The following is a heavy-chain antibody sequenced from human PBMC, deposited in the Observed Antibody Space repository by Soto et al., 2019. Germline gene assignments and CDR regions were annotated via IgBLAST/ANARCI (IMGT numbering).Heavy chain of an antibody. Sequence: QLQLQESGSGLVKPSQTLSLTCAVSGGSISSGGYSWSWIRQQPGKGLERIGYFYHSGSTYYTPSPRRRVTISVDRSKNQFSLKLISVTAADTAVYYCARVTDRWGQGTLLTVSS. CDR3: ARVTDR. CDR2: FYHSGST. CDR1: GGSISSGGYS. V-gene: IGHV4-30-2*01. J-gene: IGHJ5*02.